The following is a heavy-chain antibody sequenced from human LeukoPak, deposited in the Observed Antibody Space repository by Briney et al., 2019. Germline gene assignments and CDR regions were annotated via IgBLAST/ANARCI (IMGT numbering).Heavy chain of an antibody. D-gene: IGHD3-3*01. Sequence: SETLSLTCTVSGGSISSYYWSWIRQPPGKGLEWIGEINHSGSTNYNPSLKSRVTISVDTSKNQFSLKLSSVTAADTAVYYCARQELRFLEWLLSPGAFDIWGQGTMVTVSS. V-gene: IGHV4-34*01. CDR1: GGSISSYY. J-gene: IGHJ3*02. CDR2: INHSGST. CDR3: ARQELRFLEWLLSPGAFDI.